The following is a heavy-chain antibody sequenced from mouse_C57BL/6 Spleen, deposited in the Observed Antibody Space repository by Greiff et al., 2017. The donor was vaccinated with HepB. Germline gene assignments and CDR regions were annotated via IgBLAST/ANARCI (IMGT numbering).Heavy chain of an antibody. D-gene: IGHD1-1*02. CDR1: GYTFTSYW. J-gene: IGHJ1*03. V-gene: IGHV1-55*01. CDR2: IYPGSGST. Sequence: QVQLQQPGAELVKPGASVKMSCKASGYTFTSYWITWVKQRPGQGLEWIGDIYPGSGSTNYNDKFKSKATLTVDTSSSAAYMQLSSLTSEDSAVYYGAGGGGGDEGYFDVWGTGTTVTVSS. CDR3: AGGGGGDEGYFDV.